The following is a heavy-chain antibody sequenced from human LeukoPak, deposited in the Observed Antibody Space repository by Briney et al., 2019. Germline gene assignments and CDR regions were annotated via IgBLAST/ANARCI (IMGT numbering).Heavy chain of an antibody. CDR3: TTDSLLAYCGGDCYH. D-gene: IGHD2-21*02. CDR2: IKGKTDGGTT. J-gene: IGHJ4*02. V-gene: IGHV3-15*01. CDR1: GFTFSNAW. Sequence: PGGSLRLSCAASGFTFSNAWMSWVRQAPGKGLEWVGRIKGKTDGGTTDYAAPVKGRFTISRDDSKNTLYLQMNSLKTEDTAVYYCTTDSLLAYCGGDCYHWGQGTLVTVSS.